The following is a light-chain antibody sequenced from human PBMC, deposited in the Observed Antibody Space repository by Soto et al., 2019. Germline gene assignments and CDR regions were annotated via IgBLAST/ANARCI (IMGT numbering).Light chain of an antibody. CDR2: DAS. J-gene: IGKJ5*01. CDR1: QNVNSN. CDR3: QQYNNWPPIN. V-gene: IGKV3D-15*01. Sequence: IVLTHSPGTLSLSPGERATPSCRASQNVNSNFLAWYQQKPGQAPRLLIYDASNRATGIPARFSGSGSGTDFTLTISSLQSEDFAVYYCQQYNNWPPINFGQGTRLEIK.